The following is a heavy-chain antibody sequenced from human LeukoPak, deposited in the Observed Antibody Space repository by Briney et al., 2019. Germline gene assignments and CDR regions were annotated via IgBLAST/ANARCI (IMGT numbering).Heavy chain of an antibody. CDR2: IGTAGDT. D-gene: IGHD2-21*01. CDR3: ARGVVVIAGGLSNAFDI. Sequence: GGSLRLSCAAYGFTFSSYDMHWVRQATGKGLEWVSAIGTAGDTYYPGSVKGRFTISRENAKNSLYLQMNSLRAGDTAVYYCARGVVVIAGGLSNAFDIWGQGTTVTVSS. J-gene: IGHJ3*02. CDR1: GFTFSSYD. V-gene: IGHV3-13*01.